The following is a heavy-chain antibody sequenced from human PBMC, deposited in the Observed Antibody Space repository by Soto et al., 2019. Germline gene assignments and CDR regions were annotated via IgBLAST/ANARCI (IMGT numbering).Heavy chain of an antibody. CDR1: GGSISSNSHY. V-gene: IGHV4-39*01. CDR3: ARVGGSGSFYYYYYYGMDV. CDR2: IYYSGNT. Sequence: SETLSLTCTVSGGSISSNSHYWGWIRQPPGKGLEWIGSIYYSGNTYYNSSFKSRVTISVDTSQNQFSLKLSSVTAADTAVYFCARVGGSGSFYYYYYYGMDVWGQGTTVTVSS. J-gene: IGHJ6*02. D-gene: IGHD1-26*01.